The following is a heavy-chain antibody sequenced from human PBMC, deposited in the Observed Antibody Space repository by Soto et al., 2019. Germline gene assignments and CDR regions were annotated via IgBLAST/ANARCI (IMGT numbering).Heavy chain of an antibody. V-gene: IGHV3-74*01. CDR1: GFTFSSYW. CDR2: INSDGSNP. J-gene: IGHJ6*02. D-gene: IGHD1-26*01. Sequence: GGSLRLSCAASGFTFSSYWMHWVRQAPGKGLVWVSRINSDGSNPSYADSVKGRFTISRDNAKNTLYLQMNSLRAEDTAVYYCARAVISGRNGMDVWGQGTTVTVSS. CDR3: ARAVISGRNGMDV.